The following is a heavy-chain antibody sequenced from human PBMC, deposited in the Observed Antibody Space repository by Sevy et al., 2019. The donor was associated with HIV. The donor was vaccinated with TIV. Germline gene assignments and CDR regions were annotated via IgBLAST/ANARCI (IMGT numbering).Heavy chain of an antibody. CDR2: ISYDGSNK. CDR1: GFTFSSYA. CDR3: ARDMPIGDDYYGMDV. Sequence: GGSLRLSCAASGFTFSSYAMHWVRQAPGKGLEWVAVISYDGSNKYYADSVKGRFTISRDNSKNTLYLQMNSLRAEDTAVYYCARDMPIGDDYYGMDVWGQGTTVTVSS. J-gene: IGHJ6*02. V-gene: IGHV3-30-3*01. D-gene: IGHD2-2*01.